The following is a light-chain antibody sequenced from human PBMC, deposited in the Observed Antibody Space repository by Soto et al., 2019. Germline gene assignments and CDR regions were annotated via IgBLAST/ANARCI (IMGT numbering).Light chain of an antibody. CDR2: GVN. V-gene: IGLV2-14*03. J-gene: IGLJ2*01. CDR1: SSDVGRYNY. Sequence: QSALTQPASVSGSPGQSITISCTGTSSDVGRYNYVSWYQHHPGKAPKLMIYGVNNRPSGVSNRFSGSKSGNTASLTISGLQAEDESDYYCSAYTSSSTVIFGGGTKVTVL. CDR3: SAYTSSSTVI.